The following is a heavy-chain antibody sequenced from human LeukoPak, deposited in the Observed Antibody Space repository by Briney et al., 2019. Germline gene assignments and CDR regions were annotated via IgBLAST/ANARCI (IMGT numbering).Heavy chain of an antibody. D-gene: IGHD6-13*01. Sequence: GGSLRLSCAASGFTFSSYAMSWVRQAPGKGLEWVSAISGSGGSTYYADSVKGRFTISRDNSKNTLYLQMNNLRAEDTALYYCATDLQYSSSWPEYFQHWGQGTLVTVSS. CDR3: ATDLQYSSSWPEYFQH. CDR2: ISGSGGST. J-gene: IGHJ1*01. CDR1: GFTFSSYA. V-gene: IGHV3-23*01.